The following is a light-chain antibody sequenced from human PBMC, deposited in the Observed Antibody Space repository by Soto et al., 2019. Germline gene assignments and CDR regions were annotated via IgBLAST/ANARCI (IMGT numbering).Light chain of an antibody. Sequence: DIQMTQSPSTLSASVGDRVTITCRASQSINTWLAWYQLKPGRAPKLLISKASTLESGVSSRFSGSGSGTEFTLTISSLQPDDFATYYCQQYQTYSQFGQGTKVDIK. CDR3: QQYQTYSQ. CDR2: KAS. V-gene: IGKV1-5*03. CDR1: QSINTW. J-gene: IGKJ1*01.